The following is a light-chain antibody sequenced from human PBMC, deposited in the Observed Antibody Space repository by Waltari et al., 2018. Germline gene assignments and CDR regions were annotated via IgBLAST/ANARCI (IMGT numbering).Light chain of an antibody. J-gene: IGKJ5*01. CDR2: KAS. CDR3: QQYNSYST. V-gene: IGKV1-5*03. CDR1: QSISSW. Sequence: DIQMTQSPSTLSASVGDRVTITCRASQSISSWLAWYQQKPGKAPKLLLYKASSLESGVPSGFSGSGSGTEFTLTISSLQPDDFATYYCQQYNSYSTFGQGTRLESK.